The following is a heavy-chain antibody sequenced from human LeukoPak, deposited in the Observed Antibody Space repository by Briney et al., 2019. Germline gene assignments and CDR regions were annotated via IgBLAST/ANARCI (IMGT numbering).Heavy chain of an antibody. CDR3: ARDRDSSSAFDY. J-gene: IGHJ4*02. CDR2: IYTSGST. D-gene: IGHD6-6*01. V-gene: IGHV4-61*02. CDR1: GGSISSGSYY. Sequence: ASQTLSLTCTVSGGSISSGSYYWSWIRQPAGKGLEWIGRIYTSGSTNYNPSLKSRVTISVDTSKNQFSLKLSSVTAADTAVYYCARDRDSSSAFDYWGQGTLVTVSS.